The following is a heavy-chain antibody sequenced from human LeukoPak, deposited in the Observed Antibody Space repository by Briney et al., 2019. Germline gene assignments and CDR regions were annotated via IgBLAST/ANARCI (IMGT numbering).Heavy chain of an antibody. CDR1: GGSISSGDYY. Sequence: SQTLSLTCTVSGGSISSGDYYWSWIRQPPGTGLEWIGYIYYSGSTYYNPSLKSRVTISVDTSKNQFSLKLNSVTAADTAVYYCAREVPWVWNFDLWGRGALVTVSS. CDR2: IYYSGST. J-gene: IGHJ2*01. CDR3: AREVPWVWNFDL. D-gene: IGHD1-26*01. V-gene: IGHV4-30-4*01.